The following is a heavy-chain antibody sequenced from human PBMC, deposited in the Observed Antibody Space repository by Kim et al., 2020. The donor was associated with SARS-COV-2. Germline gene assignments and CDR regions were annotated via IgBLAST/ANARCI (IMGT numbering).Heavy chain of an antibody. J-gene: IGHJ5*02. CDR2: TYYRSKWYN. CDR1: GDSVSSNSAA. Sequence: SQTLSLTCAISGDSVSSNSAAWNCIRQSPSRGLEWLGRTYYRSKWYNDYAVSGKSRITINPDTSKNQFSLQLNSVTPEDTAVYYCARDRAAARRGCNGFDPWGQGTLVTVSS. V-gene: IGHV6-1*01. D-gene: IGHD6-13*01. CDR3: ARDRAAARRGCNGFDP.